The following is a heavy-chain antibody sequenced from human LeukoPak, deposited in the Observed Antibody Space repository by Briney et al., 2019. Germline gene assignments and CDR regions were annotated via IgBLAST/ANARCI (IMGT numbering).Heavy chain of an antibody. Sequence: PSETLSLTCTVSGGSISSYYWCWIRQPPGKGLEWIGYIYYSGSTNYNPSLESRVTISVDTSKNQFSLKLSSVTAADTAVYYCARTTVVHYYFDYWGQGTLVTVSS. J-gene: IGHJ4*02. CDR2: IYYSGST. CDR3: ARTTVVHYYFDY. CDR1: GGSISSYY. D-gene: IGHD4-23*01. V-gene: IGHV4-59*01.